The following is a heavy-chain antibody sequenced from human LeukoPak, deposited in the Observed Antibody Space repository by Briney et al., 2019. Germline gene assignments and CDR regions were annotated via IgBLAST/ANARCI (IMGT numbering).Heavy chain of an antibody. CDR2: INPSGGST. V-gene: IGHV1-46*01. J-gene: IGHJ5*02. D-gene: IGHD2-2*01. CDR1: GYTFTSYY. CDR3: AKDNIVVVPAAMPNWFDP. Sequence: ASVKVSCKTSGYTFTSYYMHWVRQAPGQGLEWMGIINPSGGSTSYAQKFQGRVTMTRDMSTSTVYMELSSLRSEDTAVYYCAKDNIVVVPAAMPNWFDPWGQGTLVTASS.